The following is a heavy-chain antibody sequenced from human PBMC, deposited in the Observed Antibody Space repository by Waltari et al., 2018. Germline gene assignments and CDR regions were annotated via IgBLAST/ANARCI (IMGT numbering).Heavy chain of an antibody. CDR1: GYSISSGYY. V-gene: IGHV4-38-2*02. Sequence: QVQLQESGPGLVKPSETLSLTCTVSGYSISSGYYWGWIRQPPGKGLEWIGSIYHSGSTYYNPSLKSRVNISVDTSKNQFSLKLSSVTAADTAVYYCASYTVAYGSGSYYNEGAFDIWGQGTMVTVSS. D-gene: IGHD3-10*01. CDR2: IYHSGST. J-gene: IGHJ3*02. CDR3: ASYTVAYGSGSYYNEGAFDI.